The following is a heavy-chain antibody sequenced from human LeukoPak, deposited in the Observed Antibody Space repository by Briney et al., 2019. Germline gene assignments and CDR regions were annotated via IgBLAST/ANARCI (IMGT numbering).Heavy chain of an antibody. CDR1: GGSFSGYY. J-gene: IGHJ4*02. CDR3: AGSSSWYPGSY. Sequence: SETLSLTCAVYGGSFSGYYWSWIRQPPGKGLEWIGEINHSGSTNYNPSLKSRVTISVDTSKNQFSLKLSSATAADTAVYYCAGSSSWYPGSYWGQGTLVTVSS. V-gene: IGHV4-34*01. D-gene: IGHD6-13*01. CDR2: INHSGST.